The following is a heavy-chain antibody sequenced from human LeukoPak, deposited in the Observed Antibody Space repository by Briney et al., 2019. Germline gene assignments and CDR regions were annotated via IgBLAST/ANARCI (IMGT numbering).Heavy chain of an antibody. J-gene: IGHJ4*02. V-gene: IGHV3-21*04. D-gene: IGHD1-26*01. CDR1: GFTFSSYS. CDR2: ISSSTSYI. Sequence: GGSLRLSCAASGFTFSSYSMNWIRQAPGKGLEWVSSISSSTSYIYYADSVEGRFTISRDNFKDTLYLQMDSLRAGDTAVYYCAKDPIFSGSYGVFDSWGQGTLVTVSS. CDR3: AKDPIFSGSYGVFDS.